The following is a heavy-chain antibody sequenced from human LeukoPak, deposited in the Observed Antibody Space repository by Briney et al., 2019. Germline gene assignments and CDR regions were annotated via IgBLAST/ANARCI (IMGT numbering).Heavy chain of an antibody. V-gene: IGHV3-21*01. Sequence: AGGSLRLSCAASGFTFTSYRMNWVRQAPGKGLEWVSSISSSSSYIDYADSVKGRFTISRDNAKNSLYLHMNRLRAEDTAVYYCAREIVVVSAANLGTGDYWGQGTLVTVSS. J-gene: IGHJ4*02. D-gene: IGHD2-2*01. CDR3: AREIVVVSAANLGTGDY. CDR2: ISSSSSYI. CDR1: GFTFTSYR.